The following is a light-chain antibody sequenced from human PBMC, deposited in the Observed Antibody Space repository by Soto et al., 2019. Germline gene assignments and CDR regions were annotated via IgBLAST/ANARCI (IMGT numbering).Light chain of an antibody. CDR3: QSHDSSLHASV. J-gene: IGLJ1*01. CDR1: SSNIGAGYD. CDR2: GNT. V-gene: IGLV1-40*01. Sequence: QLVLTQPPSVSGAPGQRVTISCTGSSSNIGAGYDVHWYLQLPGTAPKLLIYGNTNRPSGVPDRFSGSKSGSSASLAITGLQAEDEADYYCQSHDSSLHASVFGTGTQLTVL.